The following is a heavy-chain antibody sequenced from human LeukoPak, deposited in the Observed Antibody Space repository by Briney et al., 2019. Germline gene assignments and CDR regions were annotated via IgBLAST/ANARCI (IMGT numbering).Heavy chain of an antibody. CDR3: AKDRDYYLVGFFDY. D-gene: IGHD3-10*01. Sequence: SGGSLRLSCAASGFTFSSYAMSWVRQAPGKGLEWVSAISGSGVTTYYADSVKGRFTISRDNSKNTLYLQMNSLRAEDTALYYCAKDRDYYLVGFFDYWGQGTLVTASS. CDR2: ISGSGVTT. J-gene: IGHJ4*02. V-gene: IGHV3-23*01. CDR1: GFTFSSYA.